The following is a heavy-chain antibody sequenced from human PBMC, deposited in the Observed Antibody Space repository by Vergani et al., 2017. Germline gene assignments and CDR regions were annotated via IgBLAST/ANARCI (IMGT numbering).Heavy chain of an antibody. CDR2: IYYSGST. V-gene: IGHV4-59*01. CDR3: ARDRIREQTDY. D-gene: IGHD1-26*01. Sequence: QVQLQESGPGLVKPSETLSLTCTVSGCSISSYYWSWIRQPPGKGVDWIGYIYYSGSTNYNPSLKSRVTISVDTSKNQFSLKRSSVTAEDTAAYYCARDRIREQTDYWGQGTLVTVSS. J-gene: IGHJ4*02. CDR1: GCSISSYY.